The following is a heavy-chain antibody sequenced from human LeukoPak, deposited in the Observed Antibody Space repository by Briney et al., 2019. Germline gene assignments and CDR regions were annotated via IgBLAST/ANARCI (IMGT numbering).Heavy chain of an antibody. J-gene: IGHJ5*02. Sequence: PGGPLRLSCAASGLPFSSYAMSWVRQAPGKGLEWVSAISGSGGSTYYADSVKGRFTISRDNSKNTLYLQMNSLRAEDTAVYYCAKPRYSSSSYNWFDPWGQGTLVTVSS. CDR3: AKPRYSSSSYNWFDP. D-gene: IGHD6-13*01. V-gene: IGHV3-23*01. CDR1: GLPFSSYA. CDR2: ISGSGGST.